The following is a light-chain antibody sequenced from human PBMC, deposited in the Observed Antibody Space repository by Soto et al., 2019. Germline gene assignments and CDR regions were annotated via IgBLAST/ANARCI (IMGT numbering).Light chain of an antibody. CDR3: QHYNSYPFT. CDR2: DAS. Sequence: DIQMTQSPSTLSASVGDRVTITCRASQGISTWLAWYQQRPGEAPKVLIYDASSLESGVPSRFIGSGSETEFTLTISSLQPDDFATYYCQHYNSYPFTFGPGTKVDIK. V-gene: IGKV1-5*01. CDR1: QGISTW. J-gene: IGKJ3*01.